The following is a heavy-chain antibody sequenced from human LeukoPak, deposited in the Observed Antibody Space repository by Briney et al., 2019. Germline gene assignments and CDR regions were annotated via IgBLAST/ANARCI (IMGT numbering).Heavy chain of an antibody. CDR2: IYYSGST. CDR1: GGSISSSSYY. Sequence: PSETLSLTCTVSGGSISSSSYYWGWIRQPPGKGLEWIGSIYYSGSTYYNPSLKSRVTISVDTSKNQFSLKLSSVTAADTAVYYCARDLYGDFDYWGQGTLVTVSS. J-gene: IGHJ4*02. V-gene: IGHV4-39*02. D-gene: IGHD4-17*01. CDR3: ARDLYGDFDY.